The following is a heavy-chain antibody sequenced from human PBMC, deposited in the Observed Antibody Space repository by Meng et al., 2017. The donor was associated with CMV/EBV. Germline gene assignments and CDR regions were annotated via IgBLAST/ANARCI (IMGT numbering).Heavy chain of an antibody. V-gene: IGHV3-30*02. CDR3: AREGGHCSSTTCYDQPHWFDP. J-gene: IGHJ5*02. CDR2: IRYDGSNK. Sequence: GESLKISCAASGFTFSNYGMHWVRQAPGKGLEWVAFIRYDGSNKYYADSVKGRFTISRDNSKNTLYLQMNSLRTEDTAVYYCAREGGHCSSTTCYDQPHWFDPWGQGTLVTVSS. CDR1: GFTFSNYG. D-gene: IGHD2-2*01.